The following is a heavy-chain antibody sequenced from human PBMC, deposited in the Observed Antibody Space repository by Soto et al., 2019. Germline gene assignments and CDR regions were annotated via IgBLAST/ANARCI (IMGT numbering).Heavy chain of an antibody. J-gene: IGHJ4*02. CDR3: ARAPNWNYESGYFDY. Sequence: GGSLRLSCAASGFTFTNYAMSWVRQAPGEGLEWVSSMSGSGGSTYYADSVKGRFTISRDNSRNTLYLQMNSLRAEDTAVYYCARAPNWNYESGYFDYWGQGTLVTSPQ. D-gene: IGHD1-7*01. CDR2: MSGSGGST. V-gene: IGHV3-23*01. CDR1: GFTFTNYA.